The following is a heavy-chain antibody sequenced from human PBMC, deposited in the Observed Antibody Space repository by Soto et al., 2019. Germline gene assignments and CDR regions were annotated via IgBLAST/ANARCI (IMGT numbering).Heavy chain of an antibody. J-gene: IGHJ6*02. CDR3: AKQQLVPYYYYYGMDV. Sequence: EVQLLESGGGLVQPGGSLRLSCAASGFTFSSYAMSWVRQAPGKGLEWVSATSGSGGSTYYADSVKGRFTISRDNSKNTLYLQMNSLRAEDTAVYYCAKQQLVPYYYYYGMDVWGQGTTVTVSS. CDR2: TSGSGGST. CDR1: GFTFSSYA. D-gene: IGHD6-13*01. V-gene: IGHV3-23*01.